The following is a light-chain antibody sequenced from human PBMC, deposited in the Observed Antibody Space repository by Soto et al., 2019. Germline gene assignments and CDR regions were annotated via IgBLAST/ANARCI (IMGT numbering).Light chain of an antibody. Sequence: VVAKSPATLSLCIGERATLSCRSSQRAISYLAWYQQKPGQAPRLLIYDASNGATGIPAWFSGSGSGTDFTLTISSRLPEDFAVYYCQQRCNWPRFTFGPGTKVDIK. CDR1: QRAISY. J-gene: IGKJ3*01. CDR2: DAS. CDR3: QQRCNWPRFT. V-gene: IGKV3-11*01.